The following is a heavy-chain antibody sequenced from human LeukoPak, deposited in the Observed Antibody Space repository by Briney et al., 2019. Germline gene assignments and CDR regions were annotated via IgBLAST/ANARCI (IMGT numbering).Heavy chain of an antibody. D-gene: IGHD2-15*01. Sequence: GGSLRLSCAASGFTFSSYWMSWVRQAPGKGLEWVANIKHDGSDKYYADSVKGRFTISRNNAKKSLFLQMNSLRAEDTAVYYCARDGRGDYCSGGSCLMFDPWGQGTLVTVSS. J-gene: IGHJ5*02. CDR1: GFTFSSYW. CDR3: ARDGRGDYCSGGSCLMFDP. V-gene: IGHV3-7*01. CDR2: IKHDGSDK.